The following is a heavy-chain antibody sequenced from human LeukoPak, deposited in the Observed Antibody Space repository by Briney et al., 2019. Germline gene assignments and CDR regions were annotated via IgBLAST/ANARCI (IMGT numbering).Heavy chain of an antibody. D-gene: IGHD3-22*01. CDR2: ISSSGRTM. J-gene: IGHJ4*02. CDR3: ARGGDSSGYYVDY. V-gene: IGHV3-48*03. Sequence: GGSLRLSCAASGLTFSSYTMNWVRQAPGRGLEWVSYISSSGRTMYYADSVKGRFTISRDNAKNSLYLQMNSLRGEDTAIYYCARGGDSSGYYVDYWGQGTLVTVSS. CDR1: GLTFSSYT.